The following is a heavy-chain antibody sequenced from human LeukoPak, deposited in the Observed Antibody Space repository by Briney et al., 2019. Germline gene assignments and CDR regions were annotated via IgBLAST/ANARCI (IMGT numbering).Heavy chain of an antibody. CDR1: GFTFSSYA. D-gene: IGHD3-10*01. CDR3: AKSGSGNYYDRFDY. CDR2: ISGGGGST. Sequence: GGSLRLSCAASGFTFSSYAMSWVRQAPGKGLEWVSVISGGGGSTYYADSVKGRFTISSDSSKNTLDLQMNSLRAEDTAVYYCAKSGSGNYYDRFDYWGQGTLITVSS. J-gene: IGHJ4*02. V-gene: IGHV3-23*01.